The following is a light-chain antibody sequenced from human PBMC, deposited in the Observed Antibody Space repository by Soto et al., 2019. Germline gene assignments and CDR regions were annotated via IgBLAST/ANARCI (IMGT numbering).Light chain of an antibody. CDR2: GVS. V-gene: IGKV3-15*01. Sequence: DIVMTQSPATLSVSPGERATLSCRASQSVCTNFAWYQHKPGQAPRLLIYGVSTRATGVPVRFSGSGSGTEFTLTISSLQSEDFAVYYCQQYNTWPLTFGGGTKVEIK. CDR1: QSVCTN. J-gene: IGKJ4*01. CDR3: QQYNTWPLT.